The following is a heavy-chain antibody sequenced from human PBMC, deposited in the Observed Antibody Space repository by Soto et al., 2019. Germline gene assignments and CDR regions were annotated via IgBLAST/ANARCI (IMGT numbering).Heavy chain of an antibody. D-gene: IGHD6-19*01. V-gene: IGHV1-3*01. CDR3: AIVDSSGWTHSYGMDV. CDR1: GYTFTRYA. CDR2: INAGNGET. J-gene: IGHJ6*02. Sequence: ASVKVSCKASGYTFTRYAMHWVRQAPGQRLEWMGWINAGNGETIYAQKFQGRVTMTEDTSTDTAYMELSSLRSEDTAVYYCAIVDSSGWTHSYGMDVWGQGTTVTVSS.